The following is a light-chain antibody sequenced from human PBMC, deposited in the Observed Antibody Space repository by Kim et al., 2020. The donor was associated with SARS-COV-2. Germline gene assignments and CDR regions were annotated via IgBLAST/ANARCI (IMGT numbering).Light chain of an antibody. CDR3: CSYAGSSTLV. J-gene: IGLJ2*01. V-gene: IGLV2-23*02. CDR1: SSDVGSYNL. CDR2: EVS. Sequence: GQSITLSGTGTSSDVGSYNLVSWYQQHPGKAPKLRIYEVSKRPSGVSNRFSGSKSGNTASLTISGLQAEDEADYYCCSYAGSSTLVFGGGTQLTVL.